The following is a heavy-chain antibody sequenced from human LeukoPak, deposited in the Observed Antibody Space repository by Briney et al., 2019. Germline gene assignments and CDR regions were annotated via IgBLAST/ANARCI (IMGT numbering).Heavy chain of an antibody. D-gene: IGHD3-3*01. CDR1: GFTFSSYS. CDR3: ARGYYDFWSGSLTGGYYYMDV. CDR2: ISSSSSYI. J-gene: IGHJ6*03. V-gene: IGHV3-21*01. Sequence: PGGSLRLSCAASGFTFSSYSMNWVRQAPGKGLEWVSSISSSSSYIYYADSVKGRFTISRDNAKNSLYLQMNSLRAEDTAVYYCARGYYDFWSGSLTGGYYYMDVWGKGTTVTVSS.